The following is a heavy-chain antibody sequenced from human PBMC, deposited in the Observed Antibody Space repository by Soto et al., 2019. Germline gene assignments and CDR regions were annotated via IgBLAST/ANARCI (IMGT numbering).Heavy chain of an antibody. D-gene: IGHD4-17*01. Sequence: SVKVSCKASGFTFTSSAVQWLRQARGQRLEWIGWIVVGSGNTNYAQKFQERVTITRDMSTSTAYMELSSLRSEDTAVYYCAGTDYGDYAPAYYGMDVWGQGTTVTVPS. CDR2: IVVGSGNT. CDR3: AGTDYGDYAPAYYGMDV. V-gene: IGHV1-58*01. J-gene: IGHJ6*02. CDR1: GFTFTSSA.